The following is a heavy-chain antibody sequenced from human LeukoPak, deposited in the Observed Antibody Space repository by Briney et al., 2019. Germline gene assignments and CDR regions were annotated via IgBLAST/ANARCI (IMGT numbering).Heavy chain of an antibody. CDR2: IYPGDSDT. J-gene: IGHJ1*01. D-gene: IGHD6-13*01. CDR3: ARHSLRVAAAD. V-gene: IGHV5-51*01. Sequence: GESLKISCKGSGYRFTSYWIGWVRQMPGKGLEWMVIIYPGDSDTRYSPSFQGQVAISADKSISTAYLQWSSLKASDTAMYSCARHSLRVAAADWGQGTLVTVSS. CDR1: GYRFTSYW.